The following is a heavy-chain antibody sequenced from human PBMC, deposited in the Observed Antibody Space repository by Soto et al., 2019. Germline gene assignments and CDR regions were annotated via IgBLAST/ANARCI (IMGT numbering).Heavy chain of an antibody. D-gene: IGHD2-15*01. CDR3: AKRMACSGGSCSTSYYFDC. CDR2: ISSSGGNT. V-gene: IGHV3-23*01. J-gene: IGHJ4*02. Sequence: GGSLRLSCAASGFTFSSYPMSWVRQAPGKGLEWVSAISSSGGNTYYADSVKGRFTISRDNSKNMMYLQMNSLRAEDTAVYYCAKRMACSGGSCSTSYYFDCWGQGTLVTVSS. CDR1: GFTFSSYP.